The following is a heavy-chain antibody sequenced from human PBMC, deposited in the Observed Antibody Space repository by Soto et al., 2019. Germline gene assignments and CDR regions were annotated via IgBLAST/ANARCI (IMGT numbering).Heavy chain of an antibody. V-gene: IGHV1-69*02. CDR1: GGTFSSYT. J-gene: IGHJ4*01. D-gene: IGHD2-2*02. CDR3: AMDDCSSTGGDRAY. CDR2: IIPILGIA. Sequence: QVQLVQSGAEVKKPGSSVKVSCKASGGTFSSYTISWVRQAPGQGLEWMGRIIPILGIASYAQKFQVRVTITADKATGTASRELISVRSDVMAVYYCAMDDCSSTGGDRAYWGHGTLVNVSS.